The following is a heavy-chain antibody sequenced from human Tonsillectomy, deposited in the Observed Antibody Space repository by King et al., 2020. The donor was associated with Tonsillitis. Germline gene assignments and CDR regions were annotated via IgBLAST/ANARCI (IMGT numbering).Heavy chain of an antibody. Sequence: LQLQESGPGLVKPSETLSLTCTVSAGSISSSRYYWGWIRQPPGKGLEWIGSIYYSGTTYYNPSLKSRVTISVDTSKNQFSLKLSSVTAADTAVYYCATDSSGYSQHLDYWGQGTLVTVSS. CDR3: ATDSSGYSQHLDY. J-gene: IGHJ4*02. CDR1: AGSISSSRYY. V-gene: IGHV4-39*01. CDR2: IYYSGTT. D-gene: IGHD3-22*01.